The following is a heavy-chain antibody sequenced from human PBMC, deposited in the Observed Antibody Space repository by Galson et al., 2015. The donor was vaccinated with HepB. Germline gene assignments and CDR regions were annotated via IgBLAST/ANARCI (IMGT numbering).Heavy chain of an antibody. J-gene: IGHJ6*02. Sequence: SVKVSCKASGYTFTDYYIHWVRQAPGQGLEWLAWINPNSGGTNYAQNFQGRVTVTRDTSITTAYMELSRLRSDDTAVYYCARGHYYYSMDVWGHGTTVTVSS. CDR3: ARGHYYYSMDV. V-gene: IGHV1-2*02. CDR1: GYTFTDYY. CDR2: INPNSGGT.